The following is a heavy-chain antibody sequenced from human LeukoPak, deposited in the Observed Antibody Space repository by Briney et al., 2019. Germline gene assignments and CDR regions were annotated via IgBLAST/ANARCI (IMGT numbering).Heavy chain of an antibody. CDR1: GGTFSSYA. CDR2: IIPIFGTA. D-gene: IGHD6-13*01. V-gene: IGHV1-69*06. Sequence: SVTVSCKASGGTFSSYAISWVRQAPGKGLEWMGGIIPIFGTANYAQKFQGRVTITADKSTSTAYMELSSLRSGDTAVYYCARMYSSSWYPSNWFDPWGQGTLVTVSS. CDR3: ARMYSSSWYPSNWFDP. J-gene: IGHJ5*02.